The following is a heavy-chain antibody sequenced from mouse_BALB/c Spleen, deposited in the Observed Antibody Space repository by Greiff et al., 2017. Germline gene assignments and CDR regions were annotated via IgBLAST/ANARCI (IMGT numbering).Heavy chain of an antibody. CDR3: ARGGSSSDY. D-gene: IGHD1-1*01. J-gene: IGHJ2*01. CDR2: ISYSGST. V-gene: IGHV3-2*02. CDR1: GYSITSDYA. Sequence: EVKLVESGPGLVKPSQSLSLTCTVTGYSITSDYAWNWIRQFPGNKLEWMGYISYSGSTSYNPSLKSRISITRDTSKNQFFLQLNSVTTEDTATYYCARGGSSSDYWVQGTTLTVSS.